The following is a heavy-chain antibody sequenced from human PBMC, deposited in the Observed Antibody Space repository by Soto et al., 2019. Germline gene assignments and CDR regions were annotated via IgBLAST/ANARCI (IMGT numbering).Heavy chain of an antibody. CDR1: VGSITSYY. V-gene: IGHV4-59*01. D-gene: IGHD3-10*01. CDR2: FYYSGTT. J-gene: IGHJ4*02. Sequence: SETLSLTCTFSVGSITSYYWTCIRHPPGKGLEWIGDFYYSGTTNYNPSLKSRVTISVDTSKNQFSLKLSSVTAADTAVYYCAREGLWFGVEYWGQGILVRVSS. CDR3: AREGLWFGVEY.